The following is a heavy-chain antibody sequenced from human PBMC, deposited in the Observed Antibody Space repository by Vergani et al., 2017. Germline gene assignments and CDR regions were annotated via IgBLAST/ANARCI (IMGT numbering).Heavy chain of an antibody. CDR1: GGSISSHY. V-gene: IGHV4-59*11. CDR3: ARVGELGYCTNGVCSGWFDP. CDR2: IYYSGST. Sequence: QVQLQESGPGLVKPSETLSLTCTVSGGSISSHYWSWIRQPPGKGLEWIGYIYYSGSTNYNPSLKSRVTISVDTSKNQFSLKLSSVTAADTAVYYCARVGELGYCTNGVCSGWFDPWGQGTLVTVSS. J-gene: IGHJ5*02. D-gene: IGHD2-8*01.